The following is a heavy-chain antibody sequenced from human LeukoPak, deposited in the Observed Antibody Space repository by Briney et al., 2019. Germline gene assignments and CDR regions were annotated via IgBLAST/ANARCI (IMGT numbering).Heavy chain of an antibody. CDR1: GYTFTSFD. J-gene: IGHJ4*02. CDR2: IIPIFGTA. CDR3: ARDRSPGLRYFAC. Sequence: GASVKVSCKASGYTFTSFDISWVRQAPGQGLEWMGGIIPIFGTANYAQKFQGRVTITADESTSTAYMELSSLRSEDTAVYYCARDRSPGLRYFACWGQGTLVTVSS. V-gene: IGHV1-69*13. D-gene: IGHD3-9*01.